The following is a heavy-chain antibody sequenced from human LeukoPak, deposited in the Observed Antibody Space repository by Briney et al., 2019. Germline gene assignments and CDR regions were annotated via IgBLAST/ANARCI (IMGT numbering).Heavy chain of an antibody. CDR2: INHSGST. D-gene: IGHD3-16*02. CDR3: ARSPYYDYVWGSYRYNGDY. V-gene: IGHV4-34*01. Sequence: SETLSLTCAVYGGSFSGYYWSWIRQPPGKGQEWIGEINHSGSTNYNPSLKSRVTISVDTSKNQFSLKLSSVTAADTAVYYCARSPYYDYVWGSYRYNGDYWGQGTLVTVSS. CDR1: GGSFSGYY. J-gene: IGHJ4*02.